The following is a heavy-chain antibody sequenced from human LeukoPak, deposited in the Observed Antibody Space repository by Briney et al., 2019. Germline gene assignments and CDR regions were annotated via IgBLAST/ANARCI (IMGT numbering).Heavy chain of an antibody. Sequence: PSETLFLTCTVSGGSISSSSYYWGWIRQPPGKGLEWIGSIYYSGSTYYNPSLKSRVTISVDTSKNQFSLKLSSVTAADTAVYYCARQRVSQQWLVSGYYFDYWGQGTLVTVSS. CDR1: GGSISSSSYY. CDR3: ARQRVSQQWLVSGYYFDY. J-gene: IGHJ4*02. CDR2: IYYSGST. D-gene: IGHD6-19*01. V-gene: IGHV4-39*01.